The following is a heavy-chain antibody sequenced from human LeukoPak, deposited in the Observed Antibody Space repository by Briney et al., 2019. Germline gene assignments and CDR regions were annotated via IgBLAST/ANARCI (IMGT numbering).Heavy chain of an antibody. D-gene: IGHD3-3*01. V-gene: IGHV1-8*01. CDR2: MNPNSGNT. J-gene: IGHJ4*02. CDR1: GYTFTNYD. CDR3: ARGITIFGVVTLDY. Sequence: GASVKVSCKASGYTFTNYDINWVRQATGQGLEWMGWMNPNSGNTGYAQKFQGRVTMTRNTSISTAYMELSSLRSEDAAAYYCARGITIFGVVTLDYWGQGTLVTAS.